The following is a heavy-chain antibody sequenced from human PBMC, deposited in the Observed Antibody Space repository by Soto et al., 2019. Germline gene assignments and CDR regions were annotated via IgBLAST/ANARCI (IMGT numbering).Heavy chain of an antibody. D-gene: IGHD5-18*01. CDR2: TKPSAGST. V-gene: IGHV1-46*01. CDR1: GFTFTSYD. Sequence: ASVKVSCKTSGFTFTSYDMHWVRQAPGQGLEWMGITKPSAGSTTYAQKFQGRFTVTRDTSTTTVYMELSRLTSEDTAVYYCARYGGYSYGYDSWGQGTQVIVSS. J-gene: IGHJ4*02. CDR3: ARYGGYSYGYDS.